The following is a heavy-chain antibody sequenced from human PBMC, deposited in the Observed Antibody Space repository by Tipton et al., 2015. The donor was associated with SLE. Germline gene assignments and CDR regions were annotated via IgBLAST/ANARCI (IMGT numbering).Heavy chain of an antibody. J-gene: IGHJ4*02. D-gene: IGHD3-16*01. Sequence: QSGPEVKKPRSSVKVSCKASGGTFSNYAFSWVRQAPGQGLEWMGGTIPLLGIVNYAQKFQGRVTISTDESTSTAYMELSSLRSEDTAVYYCARDLGRLYFDYWGQGTLVTVSS. V-gene: IGHV1-69*05. CDR1: GGTFSNYA. CDR3: ARDLGRLYFDY. CDR2: TIPLLGIV.